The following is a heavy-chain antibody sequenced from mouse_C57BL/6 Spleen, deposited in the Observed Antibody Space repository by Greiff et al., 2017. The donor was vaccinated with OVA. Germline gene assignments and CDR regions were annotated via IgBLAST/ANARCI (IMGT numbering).Heavy chain of an antibody. D-gene: IGHD2-3*01. CDR2: INPNNGGT. Sequence: EVKLVESGPELVKPGASVKIPCKASGYTFTDYNMDWVKQSHGKSLEWIGDINPNNGGTIYNQKFKGKATLTVDKSSSTAYMELRSLTSEDTAVYYCARRWLQDYFDYWGQGTTLTVSS. CDR3: ARRWLQDYFDY. V-gene: IGHV1-18*01. CDR1: GYTFTDYN. J-gene: IGHJ2*01.